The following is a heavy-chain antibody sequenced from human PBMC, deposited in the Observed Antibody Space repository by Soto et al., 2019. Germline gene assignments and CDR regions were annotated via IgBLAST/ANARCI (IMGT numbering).Heavy chain of an antibody. J-gene: IGHJ4*02. Sequence: GGSLRLSCAASGFTFSSYAMSWVRQAPGKGLEWVSAISGSGGSTYYADSVKGRFTISRDNSKNTLYLQMNSLRAEDTAVYYCVKGGQLLYVLDYWGQGTLVTVSS. V-gene: IGHV3-23*01. CDR2: ISGSGGST. CDR1: GFTFSSYA. CDR3: VKGGQLLYVLDY. D-gene: IGHD2-2*02.